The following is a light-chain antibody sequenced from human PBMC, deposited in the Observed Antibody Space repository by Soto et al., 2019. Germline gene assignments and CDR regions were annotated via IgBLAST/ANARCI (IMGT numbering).Light chain of an antibody. CDR1: QSVSSIY. Sequence: EILLTQSPGTLSLSPGERATLSCGGGQSVSSIYLAWYQQKPCQAPRLLIHGASYRATGIPDRFSGRGSATEFTLPISRLQPEDFAVYYCQQYNNWPPLTFGHGTRLEIK. CDR3: QQYNNWPPLT. V-gene: IGKV3-20*01. CDR2: GAS. J-gene: IGKJ5*01.